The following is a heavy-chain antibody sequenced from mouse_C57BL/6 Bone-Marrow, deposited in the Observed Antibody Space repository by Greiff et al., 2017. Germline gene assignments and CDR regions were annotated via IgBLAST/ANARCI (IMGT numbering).Heavy chain of an antibody. J-gene: IGHJ1*03. CDR3: ARHPNYYGSYWYFEV. CDR2: IYPGSGST. CDR1: GYTFTSYW. Sequence: VQLQQPGAELVKPGASVKMSCKASGYTFTSYWITWVKQRPGQGLEWIGDIYPGSGSTNYNEKFKSKATLTVDTSSSTAYMQLSSLTSEDSAVYYCARHPNYYGSYWYFEVWGTGTTVTVSS. V-gene: IGHV1-55*01. D-gene: IGHD1-1*01.